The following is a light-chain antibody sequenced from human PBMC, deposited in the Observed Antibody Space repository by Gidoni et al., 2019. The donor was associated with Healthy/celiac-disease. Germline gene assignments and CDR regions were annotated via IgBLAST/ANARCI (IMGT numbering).Light chain of an antibody. CDR1: QSVSSSY. J-gene: IGKJ5*01. CDR2: GAS. Sequence: EIVFTQSPGTLSLSSGERATLSCRASQSVSSSYLAWYQQKPGQAPRLLIYGASSRATGIPDRFSGSGSGTDFTLTISRLEPEDFAVYYCQQYGSSPQSFGQGTRLEIK. V-gene: IGKV3-20*01. CDR3: QQYGSSPQS.